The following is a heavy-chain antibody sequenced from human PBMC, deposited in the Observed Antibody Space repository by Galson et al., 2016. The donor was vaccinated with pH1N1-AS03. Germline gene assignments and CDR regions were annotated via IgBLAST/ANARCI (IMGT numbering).Heavy chain of an antibody. J-gene: IGHJ4*02. V-gene: IGHV3-11*01. Sequence: SLRLSCAASGFTFGDYYMSWIRQAPGKGLEWISCITSSGGSGSTIYYADSVKGRFTISRDKAKNSLYLQMNSLRDDDTAAYLCARGWYAIWTGYLVDPFVYWGQGALVTVSS. CDR1: GFTFGDYY. D-gene: IGHD3-9*01. CDR3: ARGWYAIWTGYLVDPFVY. CDR2: ITSSGGSGSTI.